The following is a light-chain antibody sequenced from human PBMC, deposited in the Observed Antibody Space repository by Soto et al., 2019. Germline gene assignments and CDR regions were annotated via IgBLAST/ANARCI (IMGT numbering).Light chain of an antibody. J-gene: IGKJ1*01. Sequence: DIQMTQSPSSLSASVGDRVTITCRASQSITSYLNWYQQKPGKAPQLLIYAGSSLQSGVPSRFSGSGSGTDFTLTISSLQPEDFATYFCQQSYTTPWTFGQGTKVEVK. CDR1: QSITSY. CDR2: AGS. CDR3: QQSYTTPWT. V-gene: IGKV1-39*01.